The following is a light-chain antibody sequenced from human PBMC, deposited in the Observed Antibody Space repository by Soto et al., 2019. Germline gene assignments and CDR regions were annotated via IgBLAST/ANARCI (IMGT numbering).Light chain of an antibody. J-gene: IGKJ5*01. CDR3: QQYNNWPPIT. CDR1: QSVRNK. V-gene: IGKV3-15*01. CDR2: DAS. Sequence: EVVMTPSSSTLSVSPREIAPLCRLVSQSVRNKLAWYQQKPGQAPRLLIYDASTRATGIPARFSGSGSGTEFTLTIRSLQSEDFAVYYCQQYNNWPPITFGQGTRLEIK.